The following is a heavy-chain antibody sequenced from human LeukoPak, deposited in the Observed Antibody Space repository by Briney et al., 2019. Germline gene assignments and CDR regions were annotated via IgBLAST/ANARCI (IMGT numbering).Heavy chain of an antibody. CDR3: AREEAHSSGG. CDR2: IYSGGST. CDR1: GFTFSSYA. J-gene: IGHJ4*02. Sequence: GGSLRLSCAASGFTFSSYAMSWVRQAPGKGLEWVSVIYSGGSTYYADSVKGRFTISRDNSKNTLYLQMNSLRAEDTAVYYCAREEAHSSGGWGQGTLVTVSS. V-gene: IGHV3-66*01. D-gene: IGHD6-19*01.